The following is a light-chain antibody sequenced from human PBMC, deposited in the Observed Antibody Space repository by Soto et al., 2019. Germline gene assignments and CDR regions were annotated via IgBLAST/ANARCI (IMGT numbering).Light chain of an antibody. Sequence: QAVVTQAASASGTPGQRVTISCSGSSSNIGSNYVYWYQQLPGTAPKLLIYSDDQRPSGVPDRFAGSKSGTSASLAISGLRSEDEAHYYCAAWDDSLRGLLFGGGTKLTVL. CDR1: SSNIGSNY. V-gene: IGLV1-47*02. CDR3: AAWDDSLRGLL. J-gene: IGLJ2*01. CDR2: SDD.